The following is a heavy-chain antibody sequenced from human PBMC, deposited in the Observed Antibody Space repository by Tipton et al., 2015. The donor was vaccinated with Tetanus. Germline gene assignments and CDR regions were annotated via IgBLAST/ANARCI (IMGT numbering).Heavy chain of an antibody. CDR1: GGSISSDAHY. D-gene: IGHD3-22*01. CDR2: VSDSGST. CDR3: ARATPSGSYFVRYYSMDV. V-gene: IGHV4-30-4*01. J-gene: IGHJ6*02. Sequence: TLSLTCSVSGGSISSDAHYWSWIRQPPGKGLEWIGYVSDSGSTYSNPSLRSRIIISVDTSKNQFSLILSSVTAADTAVYYCARATPSGSYFVRYYSMDVWGQGTTVVVPS.